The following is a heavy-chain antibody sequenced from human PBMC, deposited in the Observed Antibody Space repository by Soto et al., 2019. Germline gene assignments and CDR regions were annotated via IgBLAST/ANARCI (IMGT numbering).Heavy chain of an antibody. J-gene: IGHJ4*01. D-gene: IGHD3-3*01. CDR1: GFTFSSYA. V-gene: IGHV3-23*01. CDR3: AKDMFSYYDFWSGYYKFDY. Sequence: GGSLRLSCAASGFTFSSYAMSWVRQAPGKGLEWVSAISGSGGSTYYADSVKGRFTISRDNSKNTLYLQMNSLRAEDTAVYYCAKDMFSYYDFWSGYYKFDYWGHGTLVTVSS. CDR2: ISGSGGST.